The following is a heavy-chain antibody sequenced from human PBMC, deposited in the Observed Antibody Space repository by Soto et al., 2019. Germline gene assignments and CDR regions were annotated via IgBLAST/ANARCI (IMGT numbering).Heavy chain of an antibody. CDR2: IDPSDSYT. V-gene: IGHV5-10-1*01. D-gene: IGHD6-6*01. CDR1: GYSFTSYW. CDR3: ARLPSYSSSPWLDP. Sequence: GESLKISCKGSGYSFTSYWISWVRQMPGKGLEWMGRIDPSDSYTNYSPSFQGHVTISADKSISTAYLQWSSLKASAAATDYCARLPSYSSSPWLDPWGQGTLVTVSS. J-gene: IGHJ5*02.